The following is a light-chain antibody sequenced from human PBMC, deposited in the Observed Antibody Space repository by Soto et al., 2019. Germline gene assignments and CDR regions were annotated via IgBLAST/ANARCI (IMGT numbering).Light chain of an antibody. CDR2: RVS. V-gene: IGKV2-24*01. CDR3: AQETHFPRT. CDR1: RSLVHSDGNTY. Sequence: DIVMTQTPLSSPVTLGQPASISCRSSRSLVHSDGNTYLSWLQQRPGQPSRLLIYRVSNRFSGVPDRFSGSGTVTDFTLKISRVEVDDVGVYFCAQETHFPRTFGQGTKVEI. J-gene: IGKJ1*01.